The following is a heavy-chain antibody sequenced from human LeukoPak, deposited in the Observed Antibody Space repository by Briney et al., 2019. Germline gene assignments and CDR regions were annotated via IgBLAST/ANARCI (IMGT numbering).Heavy chain of an antibody. CDR2: ISSSGSTI. CDR3: AGADPYSNYLDY. D-gene: IGHD4-11*01. V-gene: IGHV3-48*03. J-gene: IGHJ4*02. Sequence: GGSPRLSCAASGFTFSSYEMNWVRQAPGKGLEWVSYISSSGSTIYYEDSVKGRFTISRDNAKNSLYLQMNSLRAEDTAVYYCAGADPYSNYLDYWGQGTLVTVSS. CDR1: GFTFSSYE.